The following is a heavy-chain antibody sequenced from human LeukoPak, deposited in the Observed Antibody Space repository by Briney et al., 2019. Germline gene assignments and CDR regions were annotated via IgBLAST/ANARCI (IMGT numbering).Heavy chain of an antibody. J-gene: IGHJ4*02. Sequence: GRSLRLSCAASGFTFSSYAFHWVRRAPGKGLEWVSTISNSGDSTYYADSVKGRFTTSRDNSKNTLYLQMNNLRAEDTAAYYCARGSIGYTYKNPRPYDYWGQRTLVTVSS. CDR2: ISNSGDST. D-gene: IGHD5-18*01. V-gene: IGHV3-23*01. CDR3: ARGSIGYTYKNPRPYDY. CDR1: GFTFSSYA.